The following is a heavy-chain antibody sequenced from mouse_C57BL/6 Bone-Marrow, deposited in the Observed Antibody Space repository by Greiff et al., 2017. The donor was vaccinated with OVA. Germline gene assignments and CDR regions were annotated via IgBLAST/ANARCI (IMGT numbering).Heavy chain of an antibody. CDR3: AKMRGTSDWYFDV. Sequence: QVQLQQSGPGLVQPSQCLSITCTASGFSLTSYGVHWVRQSPGKGLEWLGVIWRGGSTDYNAAFMSRLSITKDNSKSHVFFKMNSLQADDTAIYYCAKMRGTSDWYFDVWGTGTTVTVAS. CDR1: GFSLTSYG. V-gene: IGHV2-5*01. D-gene: IGHD2-14*01. CDR2: IWRGGST. J-gene: IGHJ1*03.